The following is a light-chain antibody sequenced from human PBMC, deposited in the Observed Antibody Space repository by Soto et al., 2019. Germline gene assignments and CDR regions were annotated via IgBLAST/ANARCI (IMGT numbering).Light chain of an antibody. V-gene: IGLV1-44*01. J-gene: IGLJ3*02. CDR3: VVWEDSLNGWV. CDR2: SNN. CDR1: SSNIRSNT. Sequence: QSVLTQPPSASGTPGQRVTISCSGSSSNIRSNTVNWYQHLPGTAPKLLIYSNNQRPSGVPDRFSGSKSGTSASLAISGLQSEDEADYYCVVWEDSLNGWVFGGGTKLTVL.